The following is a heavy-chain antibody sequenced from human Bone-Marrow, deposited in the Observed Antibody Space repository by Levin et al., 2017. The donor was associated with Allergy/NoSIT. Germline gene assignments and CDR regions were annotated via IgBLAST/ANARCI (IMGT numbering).Heavy chain of an antibody. CDR1: GFNFLTYW. V-gene: IGHV5-10-1*01. CDR2: VDPTDSRA. CDR3: ARSPYCGDDCYYNDFDY. Sequence: HGESLKISCKGSGFNFLTYWINWVRQRPGKGLEWMGRVDPTDSRAHYSPSFQGHVAFSIDKSVSAAFLHWSSLEASDTAVYYCARSPYCGDDCYYNDFDYGGQGTPVNVSS. J-gene: IGHJ4*02. D-gene: IGHD2-21*02.